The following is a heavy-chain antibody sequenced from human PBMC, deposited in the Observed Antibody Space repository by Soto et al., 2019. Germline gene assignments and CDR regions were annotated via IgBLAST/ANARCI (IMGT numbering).Heavy chain of an antibody. Sequence: SGPTLVHPTQTLTLNCTFSWLSLSTSGVGVGWIRQPPGKALEWLALIYWDDDKRYSPSLRSRLTISKDTSKNQVVLTMTNIDPVDTATYYCIQSRCGGDCLQSYASHYYYGMDVWGQGTTVTVSS. CDR1: WLSLSTSGVG. D-gene: IGHD2-21*02. V-gene: IGHV2-5*02. J-gene: IGHJ6*02. CDR3: IQSRCGGDCLQSYASHYYYGMDV. CDR2: IYWDDDK.